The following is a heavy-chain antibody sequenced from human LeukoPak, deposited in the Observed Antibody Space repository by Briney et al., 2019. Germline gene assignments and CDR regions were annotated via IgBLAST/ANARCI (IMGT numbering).Heavy chain of an antibody. Sequence: GTSLRLSCAASGFTFTSYAMHWVRQAPGKGLEWVALISYDESNKEYADSVKGRFAISRDDSKNTLFLQVNSLRVEDTAVYYCARDLGRSGSYYPFDHWGQGTLVTVSS. CDR2: ISYDESNK. CDR3: ARDLGRSGSYYPFDH. J-gene: IGHJ4*02. D-gene: IGHD1-26*01. V-gene: IGHV3-30*09. CDR1: GFTFTSYA.